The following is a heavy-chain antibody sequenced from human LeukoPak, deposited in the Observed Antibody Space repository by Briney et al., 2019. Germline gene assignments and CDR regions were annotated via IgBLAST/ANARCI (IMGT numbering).Heavy chain of an antibody. J-gene: IGHJ6*03. V-gene: IGHV4-4*02. D-gene: IGHD3-3*01. Sequence: SETLSLTCAVSGGSITSINWWNWVRQPPGKGLEWIGEIDHSGSTNYNPSLKSQFTISVDTSKKQFSLKLSSVTAADTAVYYCAKRGTITLFGVVLNYYVDVWGKGTTVTVSS. CDR3: AKRGTITLFGVVLNYYVDV. CDR1: GGSITSINW. CDR2: IDHSGST.